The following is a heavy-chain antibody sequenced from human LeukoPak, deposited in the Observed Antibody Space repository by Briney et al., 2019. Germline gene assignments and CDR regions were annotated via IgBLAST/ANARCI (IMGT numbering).Heavy chain of an antibody. D-gene: IGHD2-15*01. Sequence: EGSLRLSCTVSGFTVSSNSMSWVRQAPGKGLEWVSAISGGGSTYYADSVKGRFTISRDNSKNTLYLQMNSLRAEDTAVYYCAKSGLNRFDYWGQGTLVTVSS. J-gene: IGHJ4*02. CDR1: GFTVSSNS. V-gene: IGHV3-53*01. CDR2: ISGGGST. CDR3: AKSGLNRFDY.